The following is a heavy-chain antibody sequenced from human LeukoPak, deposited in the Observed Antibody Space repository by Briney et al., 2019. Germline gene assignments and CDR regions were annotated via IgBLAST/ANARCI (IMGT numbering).Heavy chain of an antibody. D-gene: IGHD3-9*01. V-gene: IGHV4-34*01. CDR2: INHSGST. CDR1: GGSFSGYY. CDR3: ARGGSLRYFDWLLPNWFDP. J-gene: IGHJ5*02. Sequence: SETLSLTCAVYGGSFSGYYWSWIRQPPGKGLEWIGEINHSGSTNYNPSLKSRVTISVDTSKNQFSLKLSSVTAADTAVYYCARGGSLRYFDWLLPNWFDPWGQGTLVTVSS.